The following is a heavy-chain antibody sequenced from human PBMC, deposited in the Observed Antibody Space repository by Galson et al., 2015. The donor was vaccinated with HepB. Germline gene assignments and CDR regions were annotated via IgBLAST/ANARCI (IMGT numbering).Heavy chain of an antibody. CDR1: GFTFSTYA. J-gene: IGHJ6*02. Sequence: SLRLSCAASGFTFSTYAGFWVRQAPGKGLDWVSGISGSGAGTYYADSVKGRFTISRDNSKNMIYLQMNSLRVEDTAVYYCAKEYSGFHRASYVYYGIDVWGRGTTVSVSS. D-gene: IGHD6-19*01. CDR2: ISGSGAGT. V-gene: IGHV3-23*01. CDR3: AKEYSGFHRASYVYYGIDV.